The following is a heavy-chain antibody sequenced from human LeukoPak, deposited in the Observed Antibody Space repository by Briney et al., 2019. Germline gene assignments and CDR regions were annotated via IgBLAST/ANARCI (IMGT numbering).Heavy chain of an antibody. D-gene: IGHD6-19*01. V-gene: IGHV4-39*07. CDR3: AKYSSGYDPYYFDY. Sequence: PSETLSLTCTVSGGSISSSSYYWSWIRQPTGKGLEWIGSIYYSGTTYYNPSLKSRVTMSVDTSKNQFSLKLSSVIAADTAVYYCAKYSSGYDPYYFDYWGQGTLVTVSS. CDR2: IYYSGTT. CDR1: GGSISSSSYY. J-gene: IGHJ4*02.